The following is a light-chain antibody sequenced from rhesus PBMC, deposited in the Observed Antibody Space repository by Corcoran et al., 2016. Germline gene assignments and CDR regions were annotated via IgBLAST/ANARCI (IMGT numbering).Light chain of an antibody. CDR1: QAIGNY. J-gene: IGKJ4*01. CDR3: QQHNTYPLT. CDR2: YAS. V-gene: IGKV1S14*01. Sequence: DIQMTQSPSSLSASVGNTVTITCRASQAIGNYLAWYQQKPGKAPKPLIYYASNLESGVPSRFSGSGSVTDFTLTISSLQPEDFATYYCQQHNTYPLTFVGGTKVELK.